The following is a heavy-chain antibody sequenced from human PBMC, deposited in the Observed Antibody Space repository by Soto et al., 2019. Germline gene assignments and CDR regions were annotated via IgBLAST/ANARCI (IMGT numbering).Heavy chain of an antibody. Sequence: ASVKVSCKTSGYTFTSLDINWVRQATGQGPEWMGWISPSIGSTGYAQRFQGRVTMTRDTSISTFYMELSSLTSEDTAVYYCARGITAGLDYWGQGTLVTVSS. CDR3: ARGITAGLDY. J-gene: IGHJ4*02. CDR1: GYTFTSLD. CDR2: ISPSIGST. V-gene: IGHV1-8*01. D-gene: IGHD1-20*01.